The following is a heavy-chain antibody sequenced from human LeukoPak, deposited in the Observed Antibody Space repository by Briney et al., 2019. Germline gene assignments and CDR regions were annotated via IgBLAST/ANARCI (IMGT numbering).Heavy chain of an antibody. CDR2: ISRDSNDT. CDR3: ARDLPAAVD. CDR1: GFSFSSYS. D-gene: IGHD2-2*01. J-gene: IGHJ4*02. V-gene: IGHV3-21*01. Sequence: PGGSLRLSCEASGFSFSSYSMSWVRQAPGKGLEWVSFISRDSNDTYHADSVRGRFTISRDNAKNSLYLQMSSLRADDTAVYYCARDLPAAVDWGQGTQVTVSS.